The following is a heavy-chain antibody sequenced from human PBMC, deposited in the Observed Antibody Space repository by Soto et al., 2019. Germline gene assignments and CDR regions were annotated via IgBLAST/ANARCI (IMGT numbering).Heavy chain of an antibody. D-gene: IGHD6-13*01. J-gene: IGHJ4*02. CDR2: MYAGGST. CDR3: ARGTWGISWPNFFDY. V-gene: IGHV3-53*01. CDR1: EFSVTSTY. Sequence: PXGSLGLSCTAPEFSVTSTYMSWVRQAAGKGLEWVSLMYAGGSTSHADSVKGRFTVSRDNSNNTLFLQLNSLRVEDTAVYYCARGTWGISWPNFFDYWGQGVLVTVSS.